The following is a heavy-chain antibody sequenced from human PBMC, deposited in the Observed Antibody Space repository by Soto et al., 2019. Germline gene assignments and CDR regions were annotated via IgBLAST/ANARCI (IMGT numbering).Heavy chain of an antibody. V-gene: IGHV4-34*01. CDR1: GGSFSGYY. Sequence: QVQLQQWGAGLLKPSETLSLTCAVYGGSFSGYYWSWIRQPPGKGLEWIGEINHSGSTNYNPSLKSRVTISVDTSKSQFSQKLSSVTAAETAGYYCALILFDYWGQGTLVTVSS. J-gene: IGHJ4*02. CDR3: ALILFDY. D-gene: IGHD2-8*01. CDR2: INHSGST.